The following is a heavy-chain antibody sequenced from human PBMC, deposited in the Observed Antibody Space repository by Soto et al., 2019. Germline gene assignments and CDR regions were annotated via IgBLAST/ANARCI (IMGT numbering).Heavy chain of an antibody. CDR3: ARANPYYYDSSGYLAYFDY. CDR1: GGTFSSYA. J-gene: IGHJ4*02. D-gene: IGHD3-22*01. CDR2: IIPIFGTA. V-gene: IGHV1-69*13. Sequence: SVKVSCKASGGTFSSYAISWVRQAPGQGLEWMGGIIPIFGTANYAQKFQGRATLTADESTSTAYMELSSLRSEDTAVYYCARANPYYYDSSGYLAYFDYWGQGTLVTVSS.